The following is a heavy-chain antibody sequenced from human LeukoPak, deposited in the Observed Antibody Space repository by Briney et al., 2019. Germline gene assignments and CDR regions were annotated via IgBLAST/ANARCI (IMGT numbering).Heavy chain of an antibody. CDR1: GFSLSSSGMG. CDR3: ARKRRCYYSEFEY. J-gene: IGHJ4*02. V-gene: IGHV2-5*02. D-gene: IGHD1-26*01. CDR2: IYWDDDK. Sequence: SGPTLVKPTQTLTLTCRVSGFSLSSSGMGVGWIRQPPGKALEWLAIIYWDDDKYYTTSLKTRLNITKDTPKNQVVLTMTNMDPVDTGTYHCARKRRCYYSEFEYWGQGTPVTVSS.